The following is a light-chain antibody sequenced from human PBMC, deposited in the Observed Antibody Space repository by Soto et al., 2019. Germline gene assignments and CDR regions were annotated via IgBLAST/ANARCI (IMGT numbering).Light chain of an antibody. J-gene: IGKJ4*01. Sequence: DIPMTQSPSTLSASVGDRVTITCRASQSISSWLAWYQQKPGKAPKLLIHEASRLESGVPSRFSGSESGTEFTLTISGLYAEDSATYYFQQYTNFPLTFGGGTKGEIK. CDR3: QQYTNFPLT. CDR1: QSISSW. CDR2: EAS. V-gene: IGKV1-5*01.